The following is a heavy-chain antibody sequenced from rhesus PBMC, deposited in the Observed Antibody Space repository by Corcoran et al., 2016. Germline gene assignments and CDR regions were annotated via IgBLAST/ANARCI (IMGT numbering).Heavy chain of an antibody. CDR2: ISKGGGST. CDR1: GFTFSDYY. CDR3: ARGVAAAGQYYFDY. J-gene: IGHJ4*01. D-gene: IGHD6-25*01. V-gene: IGHV3-59*01. Sequence: EVQLVESGGGLAKPGGSLRLSCADSGFTFSDYYMHWVRQASGKGLEWVSRISKGGGSTWYADSVKGRFTISRENAKNTLYLQMNSLRAEDTAVYYCARGVAAAGQYYFDYWGQGVLVTVSS.